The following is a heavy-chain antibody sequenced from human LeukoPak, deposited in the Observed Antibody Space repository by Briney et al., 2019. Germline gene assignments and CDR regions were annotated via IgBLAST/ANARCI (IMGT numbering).Heavy chain of an antibody. Sequence: ASVKVSCKASGYTFTSYYMHWVRQAPGQGLEWMGIINPSGGSISYAEKFQGRVTMTRDTSTSTVYMELSSLRSEDMAVYYCARGSHLRLTDFDAFDIWGQGTMVTVSS. CDR1: GYTFTSYY. CDR3: ARGSHLRLTDFDAFDI. D-gene: IGHD5-12*01. J-gene: IGHJ3*02. V-gene: IGHV1-46*01. CDR2: INPSGGSI.